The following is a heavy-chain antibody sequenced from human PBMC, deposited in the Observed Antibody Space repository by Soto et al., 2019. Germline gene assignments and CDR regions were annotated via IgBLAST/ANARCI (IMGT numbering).Heavy chain of an antibody. V-gene: IGHV3-30*18. CDR1: GFTFSSYG. CDR3: AKGTAHDYGDYFDY. CDR2: ISYDGSNK. D-gene: IGHD4-17*01. J-gene: IGHJ4*02. Sequence: QSGGSLRLSCAASGFTFSSYGMHWVRQAPGKGLEWVAVISYDGSNKYYADSVKGRFTISRDNSKNTLYLQMNSLRAEDTAVYYCAKGTAHDYGDYFDYWGQGTLVTVSS.